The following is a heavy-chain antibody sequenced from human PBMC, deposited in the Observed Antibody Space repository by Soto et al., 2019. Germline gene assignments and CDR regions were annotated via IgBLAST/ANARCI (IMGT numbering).Heavy chain of an antibody. CDR2: IYSGGST. Sequence: EVQLVESGGGLIQPGGSLRLSCAASGFTVSSNYMSWVRQAPGKGLEWVSVIYSGGSTYYADSVKGRFTISRDNSXNKLYLQMNSLRAEDTAVYYCARVDSSSWPNWFDPWGQGTLVTVSS. V-gene: IGHV3-53*01. J-gene: IGHJ5*02. CDR1: GFTVSSNY. CDR3: ARVDSSSWPNWFDP. D-gene: IGHD6-13*01.